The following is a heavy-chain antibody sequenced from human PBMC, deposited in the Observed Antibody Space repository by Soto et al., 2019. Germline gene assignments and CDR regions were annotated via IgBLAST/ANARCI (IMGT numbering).Heavy chain of an antibody. J-gene: IGHJ4*02. CDR3: ARDPPGFHSAFDF. CDR1: GDSVSSNGAA. Sequence: SQTLSLTCAISGDSVSSNGAAWNWIRQSPSRGLEWLGRTYYRSRWYSDYAPFVKSRITVNPDTSQNQFSLQLNSVPPEDTAIYYCARDPPGFHSAFDFWGQGTLVTVSS. D-gene: IGHD4-4*01. CDR2: TYYRSRWYS. V-gene: IGHV6-1*01.